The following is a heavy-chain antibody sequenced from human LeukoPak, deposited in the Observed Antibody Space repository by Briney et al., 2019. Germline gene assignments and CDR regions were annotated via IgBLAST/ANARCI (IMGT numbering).Heavy chain of an antibody. V-gene: IGHV3-74*01. D-gene: IGHD5-18*01. Sequence: PGGSLRLSCVASGFTFSSYWMHWVRQAPGKGLVWVSRINSDGSSTDYADSVKGRFTISRDNAKNTLYLQMNSLRAEDTAGYYCARGYSYAYVDYWGQGTLVTVSS. CDR1: GFTFSSYW. CDR2: INSDGSST. CDR3: ARGYSYAYVDY. J-gene: IGHJ4*02.